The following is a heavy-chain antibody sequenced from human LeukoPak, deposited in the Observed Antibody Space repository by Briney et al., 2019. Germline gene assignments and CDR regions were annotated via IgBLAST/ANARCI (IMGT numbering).Heavy chain of an antibody. Sequence: PGGSLRLSCVASGFTFGSYAMSWVRQAPGKGLEWVSAISGSGGNTFYADSVKGRFTISRDNSKNTLYLQMNSLRAEDTAVYCCAKEMGAAWVDAFDIWGQGTMVTVSS. J-gene: IGHJ3*02. CDR1: GFTFGSYA. V-gene: IGHV3-23*01. CDR3: AKEMGAAWVDAFDI. CDR2: ISGSGGNT. D-gene: IGHD1-26*01.